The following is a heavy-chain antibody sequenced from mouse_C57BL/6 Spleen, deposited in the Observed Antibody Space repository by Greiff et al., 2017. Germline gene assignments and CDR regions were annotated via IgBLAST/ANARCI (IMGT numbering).Heavy chain of an antibody. V-gene: IGHV1-81*01. CDR1: GYTFTSYG. CDR2: IYPRSGNT. CDR3: ARSLFTTVVEYFDV. D-gene: IGHD1-1*01. Sequence: VQLQQSGAELARPGASVKLSCKASGYTFTSYGISWVKQRTGQGLEWIGEIYPRSGNTYYNEKFKGKATLTADKSSSTAYMELRSLTSEDSAVYFCARSLFTTVVEYFDVWGTGTTGTVSS. J-gene: IGHJ1*03.